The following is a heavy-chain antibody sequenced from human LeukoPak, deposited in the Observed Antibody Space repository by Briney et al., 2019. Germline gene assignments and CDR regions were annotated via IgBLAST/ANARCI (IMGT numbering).Heavy chain of an antibody. J-gene: IGHJ6*02. D-gene: IGHD3-3*01. V-gene: IGHV1-8*01. CDR2: MNPNSGEA. CDR3: ARGAIFGVVSRGYGMDV. Sequence: GASVKVSCKASGYTFTGHDINWVRQATGHGVEWMGWMNPNSGEAIYPQNFRGRVTMTRDTSMSTAYMELSSLTSDDTAVYYCARGAIFGVVSRGYGMDVWGQGTTVTVSS. CDR1: GYTFTGHD.